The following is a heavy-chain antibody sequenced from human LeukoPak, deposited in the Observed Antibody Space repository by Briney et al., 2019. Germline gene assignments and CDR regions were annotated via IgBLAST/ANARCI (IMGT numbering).Heavy chain of an antibody. CDR1: GYSFTSYD. CDR2: MNPNSGNT. J-gene: IGHJ3*02. D-gene: IGHD3-22*01. CDR3: AILSETMIVVVTKGGAFDI. V-gene: IGHV1-8*03. Sequence: GASVTVSCKASGYSFTSYDINWVRQAPGQGLEWMGWMNPNSGNTVYAQTFQGRVTITRNTSISTAYMELSSLRSEDTAVYYCAILSETMIVVVTKGGAFDIWGQGTMVTVSS.